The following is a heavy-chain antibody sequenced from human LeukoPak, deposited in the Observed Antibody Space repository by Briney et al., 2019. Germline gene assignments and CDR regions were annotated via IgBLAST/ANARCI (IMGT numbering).Heavy chain of an antibody. CDR3: AREGYSSSWALLYGMDV. CDR1: GFTFSKYS. V-gene: IGHV3-21*01. CDR2: ISASTYYI. J-gene: IGHJ6*02. D-gene: IGHD6-13*01. Sequence: GGSLRLSCAASGFTFSKYSMNWFRQAPGKGLEWVSSISASTYYIYYADSVKGRFTVSRDNAKNSLYLQMNSLRAEDTAVYYCAREGYSSSWALLYGMDVWGQGTTVTVSS.